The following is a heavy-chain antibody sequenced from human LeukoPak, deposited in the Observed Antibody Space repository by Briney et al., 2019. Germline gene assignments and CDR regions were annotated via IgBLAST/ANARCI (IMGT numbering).Heavy chain of an antibody. Sequence: PGGSLRLSCAASGFTFSSYAMSWVRQAPGRGLEWVSANSGSGGSTYYADSVKGRFTISRDNSKNTLYLQMNSLRAEDTAVYYCAKEDRLLDIVTRLDYWGQGTLVTVSS. D-gene: IGHD2-15*01. CDR3: AKEDRLLDIVTRLDY. CDR1: GFTFSSYA. J-gene: IGHJ4*02. CDR2: NSGSGGST. V-gene: IGHV3-23*01.